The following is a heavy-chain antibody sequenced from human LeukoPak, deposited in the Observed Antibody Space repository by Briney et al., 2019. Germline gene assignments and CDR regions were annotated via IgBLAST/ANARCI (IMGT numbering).Heavy chain of an antibody. V-gene: IGHV3-30-3*01. CDR2: ISYDGSNK. Sequence: GRSLRLSCAASGFTISSYAMHWVRQAPGKGLEWVAVISYDGSNKYYADSVKGRFTISRDNSKNTLYLQMNSLRAEDTAVYYCAREEAVADYYYYYGMDVWGQGTTVTVSS. CDR1: GFTISSYA. J-gene: IGHJ6*02. CDR3: AREEAVADYYYYYGMDV. D-gene: IGHD6-19*01.